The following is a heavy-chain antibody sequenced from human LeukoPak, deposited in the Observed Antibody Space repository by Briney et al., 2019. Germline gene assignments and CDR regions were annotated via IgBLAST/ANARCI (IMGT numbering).Heavy chain of an antibody. Sequence: GGSLRLPCAASGFTFSDYYMSWIRQAPGKGLEWVSYISSSGSTIYYADSVKGRFTISRDNAKNSLYLQMNSLRAADTAVYYCAVTFYYDSSGYLNWFDPWGQGALVTVSS. CDR1: GFTFSDYY. CDR2: ISSSGSTI. J-gene: IGHJ5*02. V-gene: IGHV3-11*04. D-gene: IGHD3-22*01. CDR3: AVTFYYDSSGYLNWFDP.